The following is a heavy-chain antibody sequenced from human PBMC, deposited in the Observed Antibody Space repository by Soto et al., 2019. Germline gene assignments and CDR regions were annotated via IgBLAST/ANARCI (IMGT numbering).Heavy chain of an antibody. Sequence: ASVKVSCKASGHTSTHNGISWVRRAPGQGLEWMGWININRGDVNHAPKFQGRVTLTTDTSTTTAYMELRSLRLDDTALYFCEKDAMNRGRFDYWGHGTLVTVSS. CDR1: GHTSTHNG. CDR3: EKDAMNRGRFDY. D-gene: IGHD7-27*01. CDR2: ININRGDV. J-gene: IGHJ4*01. V-gene: IGHV1-18*01.